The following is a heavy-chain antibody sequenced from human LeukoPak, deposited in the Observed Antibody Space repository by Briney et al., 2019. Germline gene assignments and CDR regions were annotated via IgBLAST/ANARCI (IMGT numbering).Heavy chain of an antibody. D-gene: IGHD2-2*01. CDR3: ASRGIPAASGVY. V-gene: IGHV4-34*01. Sequence: SETLSLTCAVYGGSFSGYYWSCIRQPPGKGLEWIGEINHSGSTNYNPSLKSRVTISVDTSKNQFSLKLSSVTAADTAVYYCASRGIPAASGVYWGQGTLAAVSS. CDR2: INHSGST. J-gene: IGHJ4*02. CDR1: GGSFSGYY.